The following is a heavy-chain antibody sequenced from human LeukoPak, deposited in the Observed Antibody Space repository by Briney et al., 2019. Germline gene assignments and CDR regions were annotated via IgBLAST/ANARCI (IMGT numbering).Heavy chain of an antibody. CDR1: GFTFSSYA. CDR3: AKGGAGATYYFDY. D-gene: IGHD1-26*01. CDR2: ISGSGGST. V-gene: IGHV3-23*01. Sequence: SGGSLRLSCAASGFTFSSYAMSWVRQAPGKGLEWVSAISGSGGSTYYADSVKGRFTISRDNSKNTLYLQMNSLGAEDTAVYYCAKGGAGATYYFDYWGQGTLVTVSS. J-gene: IGHJ4*02.